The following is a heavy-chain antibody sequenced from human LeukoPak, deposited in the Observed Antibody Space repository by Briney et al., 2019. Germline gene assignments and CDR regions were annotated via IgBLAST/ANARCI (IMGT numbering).Heavy chain of an antibody. J-gene: IGHJ5*02. CDR2: IRYDGSNK. Sequence: GGSLRLSCAASGFTFSSYGMHWVRQAPGKGLEWVAFIRYDGSNKYYADSVKGRFTISRDNAKNSLYLQMNGLRAEDTAVYYCARDGTYGDNWFDPWGQGTLVTVSS. D-gene: IGHD4-17*01. CDR1: GFTFSSYG. V-gene: IGHV3-30*02. CDR3: ARDGTYGDNWFDP.